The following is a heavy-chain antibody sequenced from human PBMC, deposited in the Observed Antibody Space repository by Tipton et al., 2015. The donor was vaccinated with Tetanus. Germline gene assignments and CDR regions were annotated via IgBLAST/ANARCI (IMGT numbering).Heavy chain of an antibody. D-gene: IGHD1-1*01. V-gene: IGHV1-46*01. J-gene: IGHJ4*02. CDR1: GYTLTSYH. CDR2: INPIGGST. CDR3: ARANNDIPKKGPFDS. Sequence: QSGAEVKKPGASVKVSCKASGYTLTSYHMHWVRQAPGQGLGWMGIINPIGGSTSYAQKFQGRITMTGDTSTSTVYMDLNSLRSEDTAVYYCARANNDIPKKGPFDSWGQGPLVIVSS.